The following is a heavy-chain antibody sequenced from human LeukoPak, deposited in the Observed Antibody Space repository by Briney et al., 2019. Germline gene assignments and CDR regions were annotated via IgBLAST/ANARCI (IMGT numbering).Heavy chain of an antibody. Sequence: SETLSLTCTVSAGTISSYYWKWIRQPPGKGLEWIGYIHDGGSTKYNPSLKSRVTISVDTSKNQFSLKLSSVTAADTAVYYCARGRDGDNSGAEYFQHWGQATLVTVSS. CDR1: AGTISSYY. CDR3: ARGRDGDNSGAEYFQH. D-gene: IGHD4-23*01. CDR2: IHDGGST. V-gene: IGHV4-59*08. J-gene: IGHJ1*01.